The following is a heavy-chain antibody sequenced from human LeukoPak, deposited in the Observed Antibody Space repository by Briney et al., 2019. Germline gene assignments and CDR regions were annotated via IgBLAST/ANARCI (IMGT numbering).Heavy chain of an antibody. D-gene: IGHD3-10*01. Sequence: SETLSLTCTVSGYSISSGYYWGWIRQPPGKGLEWIGSIYHSGSTYYNPSLKSRVTISVDTSKNQFSLKLSSVTAADTAVYYCARVGGITMVRGVFYYYYYYMDVWGKGTTVTVSS. J-gene: IGHJ6*03. CDR2: IYHSGST. CDR1: GYSISSGYY. V-gene: IGHV4-38-2*02. CDR3: ARVGGITMVRGVFYYYYYYMDV.